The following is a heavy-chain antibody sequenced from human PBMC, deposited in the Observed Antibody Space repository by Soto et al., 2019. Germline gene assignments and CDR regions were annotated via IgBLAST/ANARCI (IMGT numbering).Heavy chain of an antibody. Sequence: PSETLSLTCTVSGGSINSYYWSWIRQSPGKRLEWIGYIYYSGSANYHPSLRSRGTISLDTSRNQFSLKLTSVTAADTAVYYCARGHGSGWQNFEYWGQGTQVTVSS. J-gene: IGHJ4*02. CDR2: IYYSGSA. V-gene: IGHV4-59*01. CDR1: GGSINSYY. D-gene: IGHD6-19*01. CDR3: ARGHGSGWQNFEY.